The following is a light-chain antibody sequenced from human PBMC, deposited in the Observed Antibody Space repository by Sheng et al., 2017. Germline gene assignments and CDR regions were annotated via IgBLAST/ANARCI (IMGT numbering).Light chain of an antibody. CDR3: QHYNNYPYT. CDR1: QGISNS. Sequence: AIRMTQSPSSLSASTGDRVTITCRASQGISNSLAWYQQKPGKAPKAPDPCCHPFWKVGSHHGSVAVDLGRITVSPSAALQPEDFATYYCQHYNNYPYTFGQGTKLEIK. V-gene: IGKV1-8*01. J-gene: IGKJ2*01. CDR2: CHP.